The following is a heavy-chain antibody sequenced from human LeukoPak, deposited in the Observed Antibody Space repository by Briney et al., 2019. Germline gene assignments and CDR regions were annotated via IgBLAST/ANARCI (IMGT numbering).Heavy chain of an antibody. D-gene: IGHD3-10*01. Sequence: GGSLRLSCAASGFTFSSYSMSWVRQAPGKGLEWVSGISHSGGSTYHADSVKGLFTISRDNSKSTLFLQMNSLRAEDTAMYYCAKGGVGSGKTFDSWGQGTLVTVSS. CDR2: ISHSGGST. CDR1: GFTFSSYS. CDR3: AKGGVGSGKTFDS. J-gene: IGHJ4*02. V-gene: IGHV3-23*01.